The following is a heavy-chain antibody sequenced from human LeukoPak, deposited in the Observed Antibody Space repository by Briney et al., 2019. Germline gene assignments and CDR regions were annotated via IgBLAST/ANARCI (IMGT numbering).Heavy chain of an antibody. V-gene: IGHV1-69*13. CDR2: IIPIFGTA. D-gene: IGHD6-19*01. CDR1: GGTFSSYA. CDR3: ARSVAGPYYYGMDV. J-gene: IGHJ6*02. Sequence: SAKVSCKASGGTFSSYAISWVRQAPGQGLEWMGGIIPIFGTANYAQKFQGRVTITADESTSTAYMELSSLRSEDTAVYYCARSVAGPYYYGMDVWGQGTTVTVSS.